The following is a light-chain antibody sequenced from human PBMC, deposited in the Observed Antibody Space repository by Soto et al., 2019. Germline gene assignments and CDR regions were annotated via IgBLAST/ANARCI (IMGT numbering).Light chain of an antibody. Sequence: DIQMTQSPSTLSASVGDRVTITCRASRNISFYLNWYQQRPGKVPRLLIYKASTLQSGVPSRFSGGGSGTTFTLAIAGVQREDFATYFCQQSHDTTFTFGPGTQVDV. CDR2: KAS. V-gene: IGKV1-39*01. CDR3: QQSHDTTFT. CDR1: RNISFY. J-gene: IGKJ3*01.